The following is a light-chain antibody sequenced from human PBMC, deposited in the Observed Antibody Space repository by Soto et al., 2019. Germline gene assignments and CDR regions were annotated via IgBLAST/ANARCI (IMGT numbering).Light chain of an antibody. CDR3: QQSYSAPWT. J-gene: IGKJ1*01. CDR1: QSISGF. CDR2: AAS. V-gene: IGKV1-39*01. Sequence: DIQMTQSPSSLSASVGDRVTITCRASQSISGFLNCYQQKPGKAPRLLIYAASSLQSGVPSRFSGSGSGTDFTLTISSLQPEDFATYYCQQSYSAPWTFGQGTKVEIK.